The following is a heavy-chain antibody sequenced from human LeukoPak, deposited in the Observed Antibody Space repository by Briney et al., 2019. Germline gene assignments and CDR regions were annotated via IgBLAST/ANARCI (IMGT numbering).Heavy chain of an antibody. CDR1: GYTFTSYG. CDR3: ARDRGYCSSTSCMGGY. Sequence: ASAKVSCKASGYTFTSYGISWVRQAPGQGLEWMGWISAYNGNTNYAQKLQGRVTMTTDTSTSTAYMELRSLRSDDTAVYYCARDRGYCSSTSCMGGYWGQGTLVTVSS. CDR2: ISAYNGNT. V-gene: IGHV1-18*01. J-gene: IGHJ4*02. D-gene: IGHD2-2*01.